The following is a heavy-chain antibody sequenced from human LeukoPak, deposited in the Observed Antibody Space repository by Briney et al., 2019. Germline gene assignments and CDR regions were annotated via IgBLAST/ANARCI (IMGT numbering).Heavy chain of an antibody. V-gene: IGHV1-69*05. Sequence: ASVKVSCKASGGTFSSYAISWVRQAPGQGLEWMGGIIPIFGTANYAQKFQGRVTITTDESTSTAYMELSSLRSEDTAVYYCARGDVVVPAAIGFDYWGQGTLATVSS. D-gene: IGHD2-2*02. CDR1: GGTFSSYA. CDR2: IIPIFGTA. J-gene: IGHJ4*02. CDR3: ARGDVVVPAAIGFDY.